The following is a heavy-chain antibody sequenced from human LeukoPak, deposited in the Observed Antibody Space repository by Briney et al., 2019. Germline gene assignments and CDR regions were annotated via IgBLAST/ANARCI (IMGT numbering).Heavy chain of an antibody. J-gene: IGHJ3*02. CDR2: INPNSGGT. Sequence: ASVKVSCKASGYTFTGYYMHWVRQAPGQGLEWMGWINPNSGGTNYAQKFQGRVTMTRDTSISTAYMELSRLRFDDTAVYYCARERSSGYNDAFDIWGQGTMVTVSS. CDR3: ARERSSGYNDAFDI. CDR1: GYTFTGYY. V-gene: IGHV1-2*02. D-gene: IGHD3-22*01.